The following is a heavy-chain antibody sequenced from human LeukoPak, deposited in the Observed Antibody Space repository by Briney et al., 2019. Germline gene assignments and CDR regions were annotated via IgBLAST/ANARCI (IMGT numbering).Heavy chain of an antibody. CDR3: ARDWRDSSGKFPNDAFDI. Sequence: PGGSLRLSCAASGFTFSDNYMSWIRQAPGKGLEGVSYISSSGSIYYADSVKGRFTISRDNAKNSLYLQMNSLRAEDTAVYYCARDWRDSSGKFPNDAFDIWGQGTMVTVSS. D-gene: IGHD3-22*01. V-gene: IGHV3-11*04. J-gene: IGHJ3*02. CDR2: ISSSGSI. CDR1: GFTFSDNY.